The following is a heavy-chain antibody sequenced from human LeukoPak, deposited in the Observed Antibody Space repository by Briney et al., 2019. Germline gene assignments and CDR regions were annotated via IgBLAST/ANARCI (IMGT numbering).Heavy chain of an antibody. V-gene: IGHV3-9*01. J-gene: IGHJ1*01. Sequence: GGSLRLSCAASGFTFDDYAMHWVRQAPGKGLEWVSGISWNSGSIGYADSVKGRFTISRDNAKNSLYLQMNSLRAEDTALYYFSKNSRWLYSSQIFQHWGQGTLGNVSS. CDR1: GFTFDDYA. CDR2: ISWNSGSI. CDR3: SKNSRWLYSSQIFQH. D-gene: IGHD2-8*01.